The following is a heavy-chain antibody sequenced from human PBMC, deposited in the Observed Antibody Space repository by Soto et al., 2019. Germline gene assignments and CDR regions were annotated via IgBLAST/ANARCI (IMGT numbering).Heavy chain of an antibody. CDR1: GYTFTHYG. Sequence: QVQLVQSGTEVGKPGASVKVSCKDSGYTFTHYGINWVREAPAQGLEWMGWISTYNFNTYYAQKFKRRATLTTDTAPNTAYMELRSLASDDTAVYSCATALTGTTSIDLWGLGTLVTVSS. CDR2: ISTYNFNT. J-gene: IGHJ5*02. D-gene: IGHD4-17*01. V-gene: IGHV1-18*04. CDR3: ATALTGTTSIDL.